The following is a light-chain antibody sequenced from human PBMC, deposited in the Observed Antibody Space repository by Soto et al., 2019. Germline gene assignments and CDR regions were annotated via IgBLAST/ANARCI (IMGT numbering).Light chain of an antibody. CDR3: QQRTNWMDT. CDR1: QSVSSH. Sequence: EIVLTQSPGTLSLSPGARATLSCSASQSVSSHLAWYQQKPGQAPRLLIYGASNRATGIPARFSGSGSGTDFTLTISSLEPEDFAVYHCQQRTNWMDTFGQGTKLEIK. V-gene: IGKV3-11*01. CDR2: GAS. J-gene: IGKJ2*01.